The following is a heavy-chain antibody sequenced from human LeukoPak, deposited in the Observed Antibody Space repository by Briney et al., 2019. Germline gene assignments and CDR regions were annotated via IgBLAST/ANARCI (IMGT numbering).Heavy chain of an antibody. D-gene: IGHD3-22*01. CDR1: AYAFTIYG. CDR2: ISAYNGNT. Sequence: GASVKVSCKASAYAFTIYGISWVRQAPGQGLEWMGWISAYNGNTNYAQKLQGRVTMTTDTSTSTDYMELRSLRSDDTAVYYCARGYYYDSSGYPPFDYWGQGTLVTVSS. J-gene: IGHJ4*02. V-gene: IGHV1-18*01. CDR3: ARGYYYDSSGYPPFDY.